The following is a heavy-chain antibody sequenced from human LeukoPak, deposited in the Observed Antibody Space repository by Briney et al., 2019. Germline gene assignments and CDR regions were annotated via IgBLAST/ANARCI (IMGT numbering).Heavy chain of an antibody. V-gene: IGHV4-34*01. D-gene: IGHD2-15*01. CDR3: ARGRQGRSYCSGGSCYSLGYYYYYMDV. J-gene: IGHJ6*03. Sequence: SETLSLTCAVYGGSFSGYYWSWIRQPPGKGLEWIGEINHSGSTNYNPSLKSRVTISVDTSKNQFSLKLSSVTAADTAVYYCARGRQGRSYCSGGSCYSLGYYYYYMDVWGKGTTVTVSS. CDR2: INHSGST. CDR1: GGSFSGYY.